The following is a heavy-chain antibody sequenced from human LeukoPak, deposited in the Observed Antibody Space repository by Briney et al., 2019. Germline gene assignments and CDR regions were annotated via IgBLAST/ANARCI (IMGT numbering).Heavy chain of an antibody. Sequence: ASVKVSCKASGGTFSSYAISWVRQAPGQGLEWMGGIIPIFGTANYAQKFQGRVTITADESTGTAYMELSSLRSEDTAVYYCARGDYDYVWGSYRPIDYWGQGTLVTVSS. V-gene: IGHV1-69*13. CDR2: IIPIFGTA. J-gene: IGHJ4*02. CDR3: ARGDYDYVWGSYRPIDY. D-gene: IGHD3-16*02. CDR1: GGTFSSYA.